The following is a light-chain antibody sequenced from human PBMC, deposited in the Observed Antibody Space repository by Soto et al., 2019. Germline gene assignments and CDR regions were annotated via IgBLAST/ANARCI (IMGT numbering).Light chain of an antibody. CDR1: QSVSTS. Sequence: EIVMTQSPATLSVSPGERATLSCRASQSVSTSLAWYQQKPGQAPRLLISGASTRATGVPARFSGSESETEFTLTISSLQSEDFAFYYCQQYNNWCTFGQGTKVEI. V-gene: IGKV3-15*01. J-gene: IGKJ1*01. CDR3: QQYNNWCT. CDR2: GAS.